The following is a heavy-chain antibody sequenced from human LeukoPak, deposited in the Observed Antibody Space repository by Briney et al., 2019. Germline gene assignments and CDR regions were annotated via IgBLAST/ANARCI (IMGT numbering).Heavy chain of an antibody. D-gene: IGHD1-26*01. Sequence: GGPLRLSCVASGFTFSRYWMSWVRQAPGKGLERVANINQDGSEKYYVDSVKGRFTISRDNAKNSLYLQMNSLRAEDTAVYYCARGGSGTYSRLFDYWGQGTLVTVSS. CDR1: GFTFSRYW. CDR2: INQDGSEK. CDR3: ARGGSGTYSRLFDY. J-gene: IGHJ4*02. V-gene: IGHV3-7*01.